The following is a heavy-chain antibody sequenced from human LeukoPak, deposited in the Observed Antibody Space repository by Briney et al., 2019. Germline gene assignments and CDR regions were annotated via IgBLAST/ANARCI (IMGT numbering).Heavy chain of an antibody. J-gene: IGHJ4*02. CDR1: GFTFDDYT. CDR2: ISWDGGST. Sequence: GGSLRLSCAASGFTFDDYTMHWVRQAPGKGLEWVSLISWDGGSTYYADSVEGRFTISRDNSKNSLYLQMNSLRTEDTALYYCAKGGYFEKDYFDYWGQGTLVTVSS. D-gene: IGHD3-9*01. V-gene: IGHV3-43*01. CDR3: AKGGYFEKDYFDY.